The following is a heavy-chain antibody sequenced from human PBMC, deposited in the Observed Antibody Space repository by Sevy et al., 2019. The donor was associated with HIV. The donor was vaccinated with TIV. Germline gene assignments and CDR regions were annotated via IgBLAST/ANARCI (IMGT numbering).Heavy chain of an antibody. Sequence: SETLSLTCTVSGGSISSYYWSWIRQPAGKGLEWIGRIYTSGSTNYNPSLKSRVTMSVDTSKNQFSLKLTSVTAADTAVYYCARGELRGIIRTYAFDIWGQRTLVTVSS. V-gene: IGHV4-4*07. J-gene: IGHJ3*02. CDR1: GGSISSYY. CDR3: ARGELRGIIRTYAFDI. D-gene: IGHD3-10*01. CDR2: IYTSGST.